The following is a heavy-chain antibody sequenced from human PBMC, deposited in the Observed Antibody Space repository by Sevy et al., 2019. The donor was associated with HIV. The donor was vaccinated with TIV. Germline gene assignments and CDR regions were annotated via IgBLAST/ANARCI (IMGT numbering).Heavy chain of an antibody. V-gene: IGHV3-33*01. Sequence: GGSLRLSCAASGFTFSSYGMHWVRQAPGKGLEWVAVIWYDGSNKYYADSVKGRFTISIDNSKNTLYLQMNSLRAEDTAVYYCARSPSSGWYGDAFDIWGQGTMVTVSS. CDR2: IWYDGSNK. CDR3: ARSPSSGWYGDAFDI. D-gene: IGHD6-19*01. J-gene: IGHJ3*02. CDR1: GFTFSSYG.